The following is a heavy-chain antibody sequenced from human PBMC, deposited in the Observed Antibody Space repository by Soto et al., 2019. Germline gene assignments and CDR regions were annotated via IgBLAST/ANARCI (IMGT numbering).Heavy chain of an antibody. CDR3: ARDLGGYKHKNRYGMDV. D-gene: IGHD5-12*01. CDR2: IGYDGSNK. Sequence: GGSLRLYCAASGFTFSSYGMHCVRQVPGKGLEWVAVIGYDGSNKYYAGPVKGRLTISRDNSKNTLYLQMNSLRAEDTAVYYCARDLGGYKHKNRYGMDVWGQGTTVTVSS. V-gene: IGHV3-33*01. CDR1: GFTFSSYG. J-gene: IGHJ6*02.